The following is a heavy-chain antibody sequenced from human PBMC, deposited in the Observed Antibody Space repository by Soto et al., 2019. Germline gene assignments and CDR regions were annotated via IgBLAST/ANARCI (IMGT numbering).Heavy chain of an antibody. D-gene: IGHD6-19*01. V-gene: IGHV1-18*01. CDR3: AGDLHARIAVAGIFDY. J-gene: IGHJ4*02. Sequence: ASVKVSCXASGYTFTSYGISWVRQAPGQGLEWMGWISAYNGNTNYAQKLQGRVTMTTDTSTITAYMELRSLRSDDTAVYYCAGDLHARIAVAGIFDYWGQGTLVTVSS. CDR2: ISAYNGNT. CDR1: GYTFTSYG.